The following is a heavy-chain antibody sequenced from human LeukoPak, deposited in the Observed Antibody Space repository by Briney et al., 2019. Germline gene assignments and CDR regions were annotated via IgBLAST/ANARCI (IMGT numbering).Heavy chain of an antibody. CDR2: IKSESDGGTM. V-gene: IGHV3-15*01. Sequence: GGSLRLSCEASGFTFRNAWMSWVRQAPGKGLEWVGRIKSESDGGTMDYAAPVKGRVTISRDDSKKTVYLQMSSLTTEDTAVYYCNTAGIVWGQGTTVTVSS. J-gene: IGHJ6*02. CDR1: GFTFRNAW. D-gene: IGHD1-14*01. CDR3: NTAGIV.